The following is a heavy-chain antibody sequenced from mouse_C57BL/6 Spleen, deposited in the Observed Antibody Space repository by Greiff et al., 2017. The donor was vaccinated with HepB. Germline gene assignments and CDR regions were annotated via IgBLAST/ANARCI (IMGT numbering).Heavy chain of an antibody. CDR3: ASGPPYAYGDY. V-gene: IGHV1-22*01. D-gene: IGHD6-5*01. J-gene: IGHJ2*01. CDR2: INPNNGGT. Sequence: EVQLQESGPELVKPGASVKMSCKASGYTFTDYNMHWVKQSHGKSLEWIGYINPNNGGTSYNQKFKGKATLTVDKPSSTAYMQLSSLTSEDSAVYYCASGPPYAYGDYWGQGTTLTVSS. CDR1: GYTFTDYN.